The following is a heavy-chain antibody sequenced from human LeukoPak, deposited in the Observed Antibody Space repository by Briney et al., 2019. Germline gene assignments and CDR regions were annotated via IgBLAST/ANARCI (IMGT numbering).Heavy chain of an antibody. D-gene: IGHD3-3*01. CDR1: GYTFIGYY. J-gene: IGHJ4*02. V-gene: IGHV1-2*02. Sequence: GASVKVSCKASGYTFIGYYMHWVRQAPGQGLEWMGWINPNSGGTNYAQKFQGRVTMTRDTSISTAYMELSRLTSDDTAVYYCARFLGIQTPYWGQGTLVTVSS. CDR3: ARFLGIQTPY. CDR2: INPNSGGT.